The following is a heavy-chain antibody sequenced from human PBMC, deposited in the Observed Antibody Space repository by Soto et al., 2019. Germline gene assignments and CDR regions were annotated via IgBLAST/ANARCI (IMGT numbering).Heavy chain of an antibody. CDR1: GFTFSSYE. Sequence: PGGSLRLSCAASGFTFSSYEMNWVRQAPGKGLEWVSYISSSGSTIYYADSVKGRFTISRDNAKNSLYLQMNSLRAGDTAVYYCARDSHYDFWSGYRTYYYGMDVWGQGTTVTVSS. D-gene: IGHD3-3*01. CDR2: ISSSGSTI. V-gene: IGHV3-48*03. J-gene: IGHJ6*02. CDR3: ARDSHYDFWSGYRTYYYGMDV.